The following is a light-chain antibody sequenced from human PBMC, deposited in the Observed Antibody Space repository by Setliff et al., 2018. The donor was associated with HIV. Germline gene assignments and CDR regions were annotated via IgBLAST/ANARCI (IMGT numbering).Light chain of an antibody. V-gene: IGLV2-14*03. Sequence: QSVLTQPASVSGSPGQSITISCTGATSDVGGYNYVSRYQQHPGKAPKLMISDVSNRPSGVSNRFSGSKSGNTASLTISGLQAEDEADYYCSSYTSRTPLYVFGTGTKVTVL. CDR2: DVS. CDR3: SSYTSRTPLYV. CDR1: TSDVGGYNY. J-gene: IGLJ1*01.